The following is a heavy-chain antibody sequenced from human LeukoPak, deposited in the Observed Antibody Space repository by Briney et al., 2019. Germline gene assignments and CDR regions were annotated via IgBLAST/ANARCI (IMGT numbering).Heavy chain of an antibody. CDR3: TLSGGIY. V-gene: IGHV3-49*04. CDR2: IRSKAYGGTT. Sequence: PGGSLRLSCAASGFAFNTYAMHWVRQAPGKGLEWVGFIRSKAYGGTTEYAASVKGRFTISRDDSKSIAYLQMNSLKTEDTAVYYCTLSGGIYWGQGTLVTVSS. J-gene: IGHJ4*02. CDR1: GFAFNTYA. D-gene: IGHD2-15*01.